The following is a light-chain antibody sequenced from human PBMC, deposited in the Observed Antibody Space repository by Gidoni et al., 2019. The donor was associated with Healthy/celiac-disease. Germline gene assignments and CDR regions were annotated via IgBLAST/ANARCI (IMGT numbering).Light chain of an antibody. CDR2: INRDGSH. Sequence: QLVLTQSPSASASLGASVKLTCTLSSGHSSYAIAWHQQQPEKGPRYLMKINRDGSHSKGDGIPDRFSGSSYGAERYLTISSLQSEDEADYYCQTWGTGSVVFGGGTKLTVL. V-gene: IGLV4-69*01. CDR1: SGHSSYA. J-gene: IGLJ2*01. CDR3: QTWGTGSVV.